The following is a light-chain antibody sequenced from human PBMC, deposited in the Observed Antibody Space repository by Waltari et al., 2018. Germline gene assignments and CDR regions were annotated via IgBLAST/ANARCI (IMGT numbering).Light chain of an antibody. CDR2: DVS. V-gene: IGLV2-11*01. CDR1: SSDVGGYDF. Sequence: QSALTQPPSVSGSPGQSVTISFTGSSSDVGGYDFVSWYQQYPGKAPKLMISDVSKRPSGVPDRFSGSKSGNTASLTISGLQAEDEADYYCCSYAGSYTRVFGGGTKLTVL. CDR3: CSYAGSYTRV. J-gene: IGLJ3*02.